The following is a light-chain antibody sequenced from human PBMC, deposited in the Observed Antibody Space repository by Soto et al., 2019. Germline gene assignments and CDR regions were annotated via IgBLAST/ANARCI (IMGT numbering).Light chain of an antibody. CDR3: QQYNSFWT. V-gene: IGKV1-5*01. CDR1: QSISSW. CDR2: DAS. Sequence: DIQMTQSPSTLSASVGDRVTITCRASQSISSWLAWYQQKPGKAPTLLIYDASSLESGVPSRFSGSGSGTEFTLTISSLQPDEFATYYCQQYNSFWTFGQGTKLEIK. J-gene: IGKJ1*01.